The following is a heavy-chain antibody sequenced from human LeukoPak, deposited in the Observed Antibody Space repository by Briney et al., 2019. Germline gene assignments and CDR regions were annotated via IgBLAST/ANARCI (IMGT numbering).Heavy chain of an antibody. D-gene: IGHD1-14*01. CDR2: IKSKTDGGTT. V-gene: IGHV3-15*01. CDR3: TTSSNRAYYYYYYMDV. Sequence: GGSLRLSCAASGFTFSNAWMSWVRQAPGKGLEWVGRIKSKTDGGTTDYAAPVKGRFTISRDDSKNTLYLQMNSLKTEDTAVYYCTTSSNRAYYYYYYMDVWGKGTTVTISS. J-gene: IGHJ6*03. CDR1: GFTFSNAW.